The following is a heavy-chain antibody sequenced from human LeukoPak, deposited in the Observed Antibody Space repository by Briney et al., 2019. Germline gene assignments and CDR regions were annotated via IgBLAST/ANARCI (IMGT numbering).Heavy chain of an antibody. V-gene: IGHV4-39*01. Sequence: SETLSLTCTVSGVSTTSSNHFWGWIRQPPGKGLEWIVTIYYSGRPFYNPSLKSRVTISVDASKNQFSLQLNSVAAADTAVYYCAPAGARYSDTGGLYAFDFWGRGTMVTVSS. CDR3: APAGARYSDTGGLYAFDF. CDR1: GVSTTSSNHF. CDR2: IYYSGRP. J-gene: IGHJ3*01. D-gene: IGHD2-8*02.